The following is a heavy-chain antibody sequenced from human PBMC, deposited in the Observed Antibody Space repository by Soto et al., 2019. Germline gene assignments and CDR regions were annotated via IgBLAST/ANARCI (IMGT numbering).Heavy chain of an antibody. CDR1: GGTFNTYT. V-gene: IGHV1-69*02. CDR2: IIPILDIA. CDR3: AREASEYSTFYYMDV. Sequence: QVQLVQSGAEVKKPGSSVKVSCKASGGTFNTYTVSWVRQAPGQGLEWMGRIIPILDIANYAQKFQGRVTIAADKSTSTAYMELSSLRSEDTAVYYCAREASEYSTFYYMDVWGKGTTVTVSS. J-gene: IGHJ6*03. D-gene: IGHD2-2*01.